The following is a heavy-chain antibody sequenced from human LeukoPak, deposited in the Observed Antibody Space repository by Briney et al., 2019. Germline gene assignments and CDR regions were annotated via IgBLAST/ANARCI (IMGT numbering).Heavy chain of an antibody. CDR1: GGTFSSYA. CDR2: IIPIFGTA. CDR3: ARVLPEYSSSSGYYYYYMDV. D-gene: IGHD6-6*01. Sequence: SVKVSCKASGGTFSSYAISWVRQAPGQGLEWMGGIIPIFGTANYAQKFQGGVTITTDESTSTAYMELSSLRSEDTAVYYCARVLPEYSSSSGYYYYYMDVWGKGTTVTVSS. J-gene: IGHJ6*03. V-gene: IGHV1-69*05.